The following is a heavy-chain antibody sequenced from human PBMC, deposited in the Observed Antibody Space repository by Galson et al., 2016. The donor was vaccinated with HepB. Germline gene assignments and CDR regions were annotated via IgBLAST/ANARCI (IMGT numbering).Heavy chain of an antibody. CDR2: IYSGGTT. CDR3: AREQVEASYYGSGCGYYYYYGMDI. J-gene: IGHJ6*02. V-gene: IGHV3-53*01. Sequence: SLRLSCAASGFTVSSNYMSWVRQAPGKGLEWVSVIYSGGTTYYAASVKGRFTISRDNSKNTLYLQMNSLRPEDTAVYYCAREQVEASYYGSGCGYYYYYGMDIWGQGTTVIVSS. CDR1: GFTVSSNY. D-gene: IGHD3-10*01.